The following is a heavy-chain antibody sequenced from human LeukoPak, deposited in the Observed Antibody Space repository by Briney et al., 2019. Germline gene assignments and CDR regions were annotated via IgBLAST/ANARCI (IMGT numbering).Heavy chain of an antibody. CDR2: IFYSGST. D-gene: IGHD1-26*01. V-gene: IGHV4-59*01. Sequence: SETLSLICTVSGGSMSSYYWSWIRQPPGKGLEWIGYIFYSGSTNYNPSLKSRVTVSVDTSKNQFSLKLSSVTAADTAVYYCARTYSGRSYYFDCWGQGTLVTVSS. CDR1: GGSMSSYY. CDR3: ARTYSGRSYYFDC. J-gene: IGHJ4*02.